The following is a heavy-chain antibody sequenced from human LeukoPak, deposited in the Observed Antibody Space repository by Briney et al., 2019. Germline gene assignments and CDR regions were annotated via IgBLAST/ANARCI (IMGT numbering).Heavy chain of an antibody. V-gene: IGHV4-34*01. CDR1: GGSFSGYY. CDR3: ARGRKVRGVINFDY. CDR2: INHSGST. D-gene: IGHD3-10*01. Sequence: KPSETLSLTCAVYGGSFSGYYWSWIRQPPGKGLEWVGEINHSGSTNYNPSLKSRVTISVDTSKNQFSLKLSSVTAADTAVYYCARGRKVRGVINFDYWGQGTLVTVSS. J-gene: IGHJ4*02.